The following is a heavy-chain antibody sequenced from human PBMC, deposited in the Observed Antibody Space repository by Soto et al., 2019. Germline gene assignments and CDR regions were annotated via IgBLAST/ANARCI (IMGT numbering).Heavy chain of an antibody. J-gene: IGHJ6*02. Sequence: PGGSLRLSCAASGFTFSSYAMHWVRQAPGKGLEWVAVISYDGSNKYYADSVKGRFTISRDNSKNTLYLQMNSLRAEDTAVYYCARDYYRFNSGYRFIMDVWGQGTTVIVSS. CDR3: ARDYYRFNSGYRFIMDV. CDR1: GFTFSSYA. D-gene: IGHD5-12*01. V-gene: IGHV3-30-3*01. CDR2: ISYDGSNK.